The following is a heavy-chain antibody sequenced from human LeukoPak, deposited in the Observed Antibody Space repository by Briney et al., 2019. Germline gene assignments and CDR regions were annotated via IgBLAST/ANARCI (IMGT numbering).Heavy chain of an antibody. Sequence: KPSETLSLTCAVYGGSFSGYYWSWIRQPPGKGLEWIGEINHSGSTNYNPSLKSRVTISVDTSKNQFSLKLNSVTAADTAVYYCARYSRAYNWIDPWGQGTLVTVSS. CDR3: ARYSRAYNWIDP. D-gene: IGHD2-21*01. CDR2: INHSGST. J-gene: IGHJ5*02. CDR1: GGSFSGYY. V-gene: IGHV4-34*01.